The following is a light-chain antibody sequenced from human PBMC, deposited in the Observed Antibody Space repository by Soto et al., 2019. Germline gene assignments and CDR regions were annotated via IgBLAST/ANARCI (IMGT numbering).Light chain of an antibody. Sequence: IQLTQPPSSLSASVRERVNITSSASQGINSHLAWYQQKPGKAPKLLIYVASALESGVPSRFSGSGSGTDFTLTISSLQPDDFAAYYCQQVHSWPLTFGGGTKVDIK. CDR2: VAS. V-gene: IGKV1-9*01. J-gene: IGKJ4*01. CDR3: QQVHSWPLT. CDR1: QGINSH.